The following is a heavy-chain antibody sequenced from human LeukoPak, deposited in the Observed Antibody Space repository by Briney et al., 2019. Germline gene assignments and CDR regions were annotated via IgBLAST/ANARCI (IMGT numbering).Heavy chain of an antibody. CDR1: GGSISSYY. V-gene: IGHV4-59*08. J-gene: IGHJ4*02. D-gene: IGHD4-23*01. CDR3: ARQGDDYGGTWGFDY. Sequence: SETLSLTCTVSGGSISSYYWSWIRQPPGKGLEWIGYIYYSGSTNYNPSLKSRVTISVDTSKNQFSLKLNSVTAADTAVYYCARQGDDYGGTWGFDYWGQGTLVTVSS. CDR2: IYYSGST.